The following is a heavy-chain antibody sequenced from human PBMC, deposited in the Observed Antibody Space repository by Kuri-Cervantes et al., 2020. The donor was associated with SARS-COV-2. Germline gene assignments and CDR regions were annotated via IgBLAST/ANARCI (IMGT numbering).Heavy chain of an antibody. J-gene: IGHJ6*03. V-gene: IGHV3-11*04. CDR2: IGPSGTTK. CDR1: GFIFSDYY. CDR3: ARLISGWYQFGYYYYYYMDV. Sequence: GESLKISCTASGFIFSDYYMTWIRQAPGKGLEWVSNIGPSGTTKYYADSVKGRFTISRDNAKNSLYLQMNSLRAEDTAVYYCARLISGWYQFGYYYYYYMDVWGKGTTVTVSS. D-gene: IGHD6-19*01.